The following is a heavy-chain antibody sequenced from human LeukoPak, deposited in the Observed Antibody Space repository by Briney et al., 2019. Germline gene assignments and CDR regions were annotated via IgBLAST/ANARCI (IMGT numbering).Heavy chain of an antibody. CDR1: GGTFSSYA. D-gene: IGHD4-17*01. CDR3: ARDLSGDHYGDSLYY. Sequence: GASVKVSCKASGGTFSSYAISWVRQAPGQGLEWMGRIIPILGIANYAQKFQGRVTITADKSTSTAYMELSSLRSEDTAVYYCARDLSGDHYGDSLYYWGQGTLVTVSS. V-gene: IGHV1-69*04. J-gene: IGHJ4*02. CDR2: IIPILGIA.